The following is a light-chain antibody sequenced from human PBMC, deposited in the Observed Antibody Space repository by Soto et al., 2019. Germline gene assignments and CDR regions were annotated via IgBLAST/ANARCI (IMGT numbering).Light chain of an antibody. CDR1: QSVSSY. V-gene: IGKV3-11*01. CDR2: DAS. CDR3: QQRSNWPIT. J-gene: IGKJ5*01. Sequence: EIVLTQSPATLSLSPGERATLSCRASQSVSSYLAWYQQKPGQAPRLLIYDASSRATGIPARFSGSGSGTDFPLTISSLEPEDFAVYYCQQRSNWPITFGQGTRLEIK.